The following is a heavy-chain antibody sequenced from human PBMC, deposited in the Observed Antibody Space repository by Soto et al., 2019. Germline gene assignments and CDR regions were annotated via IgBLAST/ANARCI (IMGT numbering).Heavy chain of an antibody. CDR3: AREYCRGGSCSRGYFDY. CDR2: IIPVLDIS. D-gene: IGHD2-15*01. J-gene: IGHJ4*02. V-gene: IGHV1-69*02. Sequence: SVKVSCKASGGSFTSYTISWVRRAPGQGLEWMGRIIPVLDISNYAQRFQGRVTITADKSSSTSYMELNSLTSEDTAVYYCAREYCRGGSCSRGYFDYWGQGTLVTVSS. CDR1: GGSFTSYT.